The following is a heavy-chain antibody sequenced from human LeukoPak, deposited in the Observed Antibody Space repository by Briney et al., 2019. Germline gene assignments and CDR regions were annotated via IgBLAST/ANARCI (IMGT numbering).Heavy chain of an antibody. V-gene: IGHV4-39*01. D-gene: IGHD3-10*01. CDR3: ARVYTVRGVGNWFDP. CDR2: IYYSGST. Sequence: SETLSLTCTVSGGSTSSSSYYWGWIRQPPGKGLEWIGSIYYSGSTYYNPSLKSRVTISVDTSKNQFSLKLSSVTAADTAVYYCARVYTVRGVGNWFDPWGQGTLVTVSS. J-gene: IGHJ5*02. CDR1: GGSTSSSSYY.